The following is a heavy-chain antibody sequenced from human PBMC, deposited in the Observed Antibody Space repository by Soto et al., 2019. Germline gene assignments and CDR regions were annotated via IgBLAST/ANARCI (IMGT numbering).Heavy chain of an antibody. Sequence: PGGSLRLSCAASGFTVSSNYMSWVRQAPGKGLEWVSVIYSGGSTYYADSVKGRFTISRDNSKNTLYLQMNSLRAEDTAVYYCAREEGIAAAGSRAMFYWGQGTLVTVSS. J-gene: IGHJ4*02. CDR3: AREEGIAAAGSRAMFY. D-gene: IGHD6-13*01. V-gene: IGHV3-53*01. CDR1: GFTVSSNY. CDR2: IYSGGST.